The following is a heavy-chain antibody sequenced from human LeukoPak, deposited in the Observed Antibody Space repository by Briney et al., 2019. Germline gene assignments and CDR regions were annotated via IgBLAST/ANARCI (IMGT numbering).Heavy chain of an antibody. CDR3: ATVSSLWAFDY. V-gene: IGHV3-74*01. J-gene: IGHJ4*02. CDR1: GFTFSTYW. D-gene: IGHD2-21*01. CDR2: IRHGGRTT. Sequence: GGSLRLSCAASGFTFSTYWRHWVRHSQGEGLVWVARIRHGGRTTAYADSVRGRFTISRDNARNTLYLQLTSLGAEDTAIYYCATVSSLWAFDYWGQGTLVTVSS.